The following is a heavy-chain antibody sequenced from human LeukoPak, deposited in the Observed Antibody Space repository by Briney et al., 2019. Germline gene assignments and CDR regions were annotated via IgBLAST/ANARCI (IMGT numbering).Heavy chain of an antibody. D-gene: IGHD6-13*01. CDR1: GFILSSYA. J-gene: IGHJ4*02. Sequence: GGSLRLSCAASGFILSSYAMSWVRQAPGKGLEWVSAISGSGGSTYYADSVKGRFTISRDNSKNTLYLQMNSLRAEDTAVYYCAKDQGLQPYYFDYWGQGTLVTVSS. CDR2: ISGSGGST. CDR3: AKDQGLQPYYFDY. V-gene: IGHV3-23*01.